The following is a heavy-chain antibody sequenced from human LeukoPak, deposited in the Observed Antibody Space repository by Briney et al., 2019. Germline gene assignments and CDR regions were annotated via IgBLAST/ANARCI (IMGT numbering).Heavy chain of an antibody. CDR3: AKDYRGSGYFFDV. CDR1: GFTFSSYW. D-gene: IGHD3-3*01. V-gene: IGHV3-74*01. J-gene: IGHJ3*01. CDR2: INSDGSST. Sequence: GGSLRLSCAASGFTFSSYWMHWVRQAPGKGLVWVSRINSDGSSTSYADSVKGRFTISRDNSKNTLYLQMNSLRAEDTAIYSCAKDYRGSGYFFDVWGQGTMVAVSS.